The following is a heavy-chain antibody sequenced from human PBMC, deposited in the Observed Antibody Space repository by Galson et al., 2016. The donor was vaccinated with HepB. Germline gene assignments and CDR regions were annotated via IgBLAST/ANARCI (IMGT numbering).Heavy chain of an antibody. J-gene: IGHJ4*02. Sequence: SLRLSCAASGFTFSGYGMHWVRQAPGKGLEWVSGTYGGGHKTHYAESLKGRFTVSRDNSENTLYLQMNSLRVDDTAVYYCAKDGGDSDGTYDYWGQGTLVTVSS. CDR3: AKDGGDSDGTYDY. CDR2: TYGGGHKT. V-gene: IGHV3-NL1*01. D-gene: IGHD5-18*01. CDR1: GFTFSGYG.